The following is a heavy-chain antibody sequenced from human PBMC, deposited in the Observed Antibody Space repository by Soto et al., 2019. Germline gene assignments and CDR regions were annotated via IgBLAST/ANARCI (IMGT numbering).Heavy chain of an antibody. D-gene: IGHD5-18*01. CDR2: IIPIFGTA. CDR1: GGTFSSYA. V-gene: IGHV1-69*06. J-gene: IGHJ4*02. Sequence: SVKVSCKASGGTFSSYAISWVRQAPGQGLEWMGGIIPIFGTANYAQKFQGRVTITADKSTSTAYMELSSLRSEDTAVYYCARSRGYSYGFCDYWGQGSLVTVSS. CDR3: ARSRGYSYGFCDY.